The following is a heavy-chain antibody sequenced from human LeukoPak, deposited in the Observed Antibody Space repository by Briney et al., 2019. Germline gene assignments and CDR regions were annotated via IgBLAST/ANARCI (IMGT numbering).Heavy chain of an antibody. J-gene: IGHJ6*02. CDR2: IYSGGNT. Sequence: GGSLRLSCAASGFIVSSNSMTWVRRAPGEGLQWVSVIYSGGNTYYTDAVKGRFTISRDNSKNTLYLQMNSLSAEDTAVYYCARENNFGSGMDVWGQGTTVTVSS. V-gene: IGHV3-53*01. D-gene: IGHD3-10*01. CDR1: GFIVSSNS. CDR3: ARENNFGSGMDV.